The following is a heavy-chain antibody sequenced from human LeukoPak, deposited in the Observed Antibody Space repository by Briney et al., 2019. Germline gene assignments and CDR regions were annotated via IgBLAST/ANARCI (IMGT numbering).Heavy chain of an antibody. D-gene: IGHD1-26*01. CDR3: ARHGWELLRVGYYYYYMDV. V-gene: IGHV5-51*01. CDR2: IYPGDSSI. J-gene: IGHJ6*03. CDR1: GYNFISNW. Sequence: GESLKISCKGSGYNFISNWIGWVRQMPGKGLECMGIIYPGDSSIIYSPSFQGQVTISADKSISTAYLQWSSLKASDTAMYYCARHGWELLRVGYYYYYMDVWGKGTTVTVSS.